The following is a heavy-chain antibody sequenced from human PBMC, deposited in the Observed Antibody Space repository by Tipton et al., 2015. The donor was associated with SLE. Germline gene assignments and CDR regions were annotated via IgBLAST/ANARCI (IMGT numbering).Heavy chain of an antibody. CDR1: GGSISSYY. Sequence: LRLSCTVSGGSISSYYWSRIRQPPGKGLEWIGYIYYSGSTNYNPSLKSRVTISVDTSKNQFSLKLSSVTAADTAVYYCARSGDGYKLFDCWGQGTLVTVSS. CDR2: IYYSGST. D-gene: IGHD5-24*01. J-gene: IGHJ4*02. V-gene: IGHV4-59*01. CDR3: ARSGDGYKLFDC.